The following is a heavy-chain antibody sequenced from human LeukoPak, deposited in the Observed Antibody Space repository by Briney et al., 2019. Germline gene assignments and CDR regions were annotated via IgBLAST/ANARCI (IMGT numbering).Heavy chain of an antibody. Sequence: RASVKVSCKASGYTFIGYYMHWVRQAPGQGLEWMGWINPNSGGTNYAQKFQGRVTMTRDTSISTAYMELSRLRSDDTAVYYCARGNRYCSSTSCLLFDYWGQGTLVTVSS. CDR2: INPNSGGT. CDR3: ARGNRYCSSTSCLLFDY. CDR1: GYTFIGYY. J-gene: IGHJ4*02. D-gene: IGHD2-2*01. V-gene: IGHV1-2*02.